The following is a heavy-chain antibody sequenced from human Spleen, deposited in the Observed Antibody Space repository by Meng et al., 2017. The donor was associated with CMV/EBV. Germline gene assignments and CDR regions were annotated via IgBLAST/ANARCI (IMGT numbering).Heavy chain of an antibody. CDR1: GGSVSSGSYY. CDR2: IYYSGST. CDR3: AVGGELLSYDGMDV. D-gene: IGHD1-26*01. V-gene: IGHV4-61*01. Sequence: GSLRLSCTVSGGSVSSGSYYWSWIRQPPGKGLEWIGYIYYSGSTNYNPSLKSRVTISVDTSKNQFSLKLSSVTAADTAVYYCAVGGELLSYDGMDVWGQGTTVTVSS. J-gene: IGHJ6*02.